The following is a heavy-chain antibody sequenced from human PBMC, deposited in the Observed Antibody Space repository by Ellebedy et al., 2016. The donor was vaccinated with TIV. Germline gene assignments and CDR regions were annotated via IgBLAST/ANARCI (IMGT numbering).Heavy chain of an antibody. CDR2: IYYSGST. Sequence: SETLSLXXTVSGGSISSSSYYWGWIRQPPGKGLEWIGSIYYSGSTYYNPSLKSRVTISVDTSKNQFSLKLSSVTAADTAVYYCARQDFWSDSSYYFDYWGQGTLVTVSS. CDR3: ARQDFWSDSSYYFDY. V-gene: IGHV4-39*01. CDR1: GGSISSSSYY. J-gene: IGHJ4*02. D-gene: IGHD3-3*01.